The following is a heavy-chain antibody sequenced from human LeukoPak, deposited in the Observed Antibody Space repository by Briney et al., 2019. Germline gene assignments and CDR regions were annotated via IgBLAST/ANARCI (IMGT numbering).Heavy chain of an antibody. CDR3: ARDERERGYSYGLYYFDY. CDR1: GFTFSDYY. D-gene: IGHD5-18*01. V-gene: IGHV3-11*06. CDR2: ISSSSSYT. J-gene: IGHJ4*02. Sequence: GGSLRLSCAASGFTFSDYYMSWIRQAPAKGLEWVSYISSSSSYTNYADSVKGRFTISRDNAKNSLYLQMNSLRAEDTAVYYCARDERERGYSYGLYYFDYWGQGTLVTVSS.